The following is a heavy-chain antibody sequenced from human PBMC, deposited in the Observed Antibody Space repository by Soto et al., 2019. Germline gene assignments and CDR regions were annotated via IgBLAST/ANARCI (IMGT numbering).Heavy chain of an antibody. Sequence: GGSLRLSCAASGFTFSSHAMTWVRQAPGKGLEWVSSISGSGVDTYYSDSVKGRFTISRDNSKNTLYLQMNSLRAEDTAIYYCARVPYSTGWFGYFDYWGQGSLVTVS. J-gene: IGHJ4*02. CDR3: ARVPYSTGWFGYFDY. V-gene: IGHV3-23*01. D-gene: IGHD6-19*01. CDR1: GFTFSSHA. CDR2: ISGSGVDT.